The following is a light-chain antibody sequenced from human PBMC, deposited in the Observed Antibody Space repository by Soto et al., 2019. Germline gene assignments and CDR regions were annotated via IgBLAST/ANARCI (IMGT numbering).Light chain of an antibody. CDR2: GAF. V-gene: IGKV3-20*01. CDR3: QLYGSSSWT. J-gene: IGKJ1*01. Sequence: EIVLMQSPGTLSLSPGERATLSCRASQSVSSSYLAWFQQKPGQAPRLLIYGAFSRATGIPDNFSGSGSGTDFTLTISRLEPEDFAVYYCQLYGSSSWTFGQGTKVEIK. CDR1: QSVSSSY.